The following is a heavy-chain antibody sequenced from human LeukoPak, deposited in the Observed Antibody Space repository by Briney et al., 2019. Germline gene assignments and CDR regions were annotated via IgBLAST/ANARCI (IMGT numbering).Heavy chain of an antibody. CDR3: ARAIRGYYYYMDV. CDR1: GFTFSSYW. V-gene: IGHV3-74*01. Sequence: GGSLRLSCAASGFTFSSYWMHWVRQAPGKGLVWVSRINSDGSSTSYADSVKGRFTISRDNAKNTLYLQMNSLRAEDTAVYYCARAIRGYYYYMDVWGKGTTVTVSS. CDR2: INSDGSST. D-gene: IGHD3-10*01. J-gene: IGHJ6*03.